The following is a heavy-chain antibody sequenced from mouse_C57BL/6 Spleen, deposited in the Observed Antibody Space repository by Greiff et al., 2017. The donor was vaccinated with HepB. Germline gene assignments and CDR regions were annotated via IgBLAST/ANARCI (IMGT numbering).Heavy chain of an antibody. V-gene: IGHV7-3*01. J-gene: IGHJ1*03. Sequence: EVKLQESGGGFVQPGGSLSLSCAASGFTFTDYYMSWVRQPPGKALEWLGFIRNKANGYTTEYSASVKGRFTISRDNSQSILYLQMNALRAEDSATYYCARYSGSGYFDVWGTGTTVTVSS. CDR3: ARYSGSGYFDV. CDR2: IRNKANGYTT. CDR1: GFTFTDYY. D-gene: IGHD4-1*01.